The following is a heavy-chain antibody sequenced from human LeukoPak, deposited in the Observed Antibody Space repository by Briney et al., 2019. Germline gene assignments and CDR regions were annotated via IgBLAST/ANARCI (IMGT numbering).Heavy chain of an antibody. Sequence: PGGSLRLSCAASGFKFTNAWMSWVRQAPGKGLEWVGRVKRKTDGGTTDYAAPVKGRFIISRDDSKNTLFLQMNSLKAEDTAVYFCSTDLDDSSGYYYPPLDYWGQGTLVTVSS. D-gene: IGHD3-22*01. CDR3: STDLDDSSGYYYPPLDY. CDR1: GFKFTNAW. V-gene: IGHV3-15*01. J-gene: IGHJ4*02. CDR2: VKRKTDGGTT.